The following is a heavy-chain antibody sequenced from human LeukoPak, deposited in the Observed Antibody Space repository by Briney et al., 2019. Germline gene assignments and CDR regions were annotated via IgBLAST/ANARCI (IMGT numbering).Heavy chain of an antibody. CDR3: AVQITMIVVVSYFDY. V-gene: IGHV3-11*04. CDR1: GLTFSDYY. D-gene: IGHD3-22*01. J-gene: IGHJ4*02. CDR2: ISGTGTTI. Sequence: GGSLRLSCAASGLTFSDYYMTWIRQAPGKGLEWVSSISGTGTTIYSADSVRGRFTVSRDNARNSLFLHMNSLRAEDTAVYYCAVQITMIVVVSYFDYWGQGTLVTVPS.